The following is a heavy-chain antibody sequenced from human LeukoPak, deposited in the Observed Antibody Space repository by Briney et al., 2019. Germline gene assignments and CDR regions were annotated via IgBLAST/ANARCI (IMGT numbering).Heavy chain of an antibody. Sequence: SETLSLTCAVYGRSFSDYQWRWIRQPPGKGLEWIGEINHSGSTNYKPSLKSRVTMSVDTSKNQFSLNLNSVTAADTAVYYCARVTSGCSKGYMDVWSKGTTVTVSS. D-gene: IGHD6-19*01. CDR3: ARVTSGCSKGYMDV. J-gene: IGHJ6*03. CDR1: GRSFSDYQ. CDR2: INHSGST. V-gene: IGHV4-34*01.